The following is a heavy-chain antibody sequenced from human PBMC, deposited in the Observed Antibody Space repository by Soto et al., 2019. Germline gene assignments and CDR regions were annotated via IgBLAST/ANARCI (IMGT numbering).Heavy chain of an antibody. CDR2: ISSSSSDT. V-gene: IGHV3-21*01. Sequence: ESGGGLVKSGGSLRLSCAVSGFTFTTYSMNWVRQAPGKGLEWVSSISSSSSDTFYADSVRGGFTISSDNAKNSLYLQMNSLKAEDTAVYYCARDHSIAGQMVRDWYFDLWGRGTLVTVSS. D-gene: IGHD6-6*01. CDR1: GFTFTTYS. CDR3: ARDHSIAGQMVRDWYFDL. J-gene: IGHJ2*01.